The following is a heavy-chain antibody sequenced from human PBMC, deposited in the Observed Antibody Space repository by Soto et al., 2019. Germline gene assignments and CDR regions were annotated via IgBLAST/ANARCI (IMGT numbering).Heavy chain of an antibody. V-gene: IGHV3-23*01. Sequence: EVQLLESGGGLVQPGGSLRLSCAASGFTFSSYAMSWVRQAPGKGLEWVSAISGSGGSTYYADSVKGRFTISRDNSKKTLYLQMNSLRAEDTAVYYCAMEVMITFGGVIQYYFDYWGQGTLVTVSS. CDR2: ISGSGGST. CDR1: GFTFSSYA. J-gene: IGHJ4*02. D-gene: IGHD3-16*02. CDR3: AMEVMITFGGVIQYYFDY.